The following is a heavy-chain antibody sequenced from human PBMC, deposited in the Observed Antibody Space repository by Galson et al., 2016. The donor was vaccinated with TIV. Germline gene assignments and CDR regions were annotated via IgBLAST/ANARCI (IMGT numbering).Heavy chain of an antibody. J-gene: IGHJ4*02. CDR3: AKDRGYFEGFDH. CDR1: GFTFSRYA. CDR2: ISFDASSK. D-gene: IGHD6-25*01. Sequence: SLRLSCAASGFTFSRYAMHWVRQAPGKGLEWLAVISFDASSKWYADSVKGRFTISRDNSQNKVFLEMDSLRVDDTAVYYCAKDRGYFEGFDHWGPGTLVTVSS. V-gene: IGHV3-30*04.